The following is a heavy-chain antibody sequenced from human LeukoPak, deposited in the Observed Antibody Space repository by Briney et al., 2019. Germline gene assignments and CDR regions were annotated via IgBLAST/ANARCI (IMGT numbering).Heavy chain of an antibody. V-gene: IGHV3-7*01. Sequence: GGSLRLSCAASGFTFSSYWMSWVRQAPGKGLEWVANIKQDGSEKYYVDSVKGRFTISRDNAKNSLYLQMSSLRAEDTAVYYCARESVTMIVEDAYYYYYYMDVWGKGTTFTISS. D-gene: IGHD3-22*01. CDR3: ARESVTMIVEDAYYYYYYMDV. CDR2: IKQDGSEK. CDR1: GFTFSSYW. J-gene: IGHJ6*03.